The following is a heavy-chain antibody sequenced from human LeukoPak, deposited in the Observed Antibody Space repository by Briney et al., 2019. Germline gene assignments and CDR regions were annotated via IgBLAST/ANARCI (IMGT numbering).Heavy chain of an antibody. J-gene: IGHJ3*02. CDR3: ARIADVLLWFGDPQGAFDI. CDR1: GGSFSGYY. V-gene: IGHV4-34*01. D-gene: IGHD3-10*01. Sequence: SETLSLTCAVYGGSFSGYYWSWIRQPPGKVLEWLGEINHSGSTNYNPSLKSRVTISVDTSKNQFSLKLSSVTAADTAVYYCARIADVLLWFGDPQGAFDIWGQGTMVTVSS. CDR2: INHSGST.